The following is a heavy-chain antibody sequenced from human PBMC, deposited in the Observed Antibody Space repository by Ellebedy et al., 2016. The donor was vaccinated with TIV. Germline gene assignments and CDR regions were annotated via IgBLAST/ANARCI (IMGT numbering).Heavy chain of an antibody. CDR3: AGGKVTAASFDY. V-gene: IGHV3-66*01. D-gene: IGHD6-13*01. Sequence: PGGSLRLSCAASGFTVSGNYMGWVRQAPGKGLEWVSVFYGGDSTYYVDSVKGRFTISRDNSKNTLYLQMNSLRVEDTAVYYCAGGKVTAASFDYWGQGTLVTVSS. J-gene: IGHJ4*02. CDR2: FYGGDST. CDR1: GFTVSGNY.